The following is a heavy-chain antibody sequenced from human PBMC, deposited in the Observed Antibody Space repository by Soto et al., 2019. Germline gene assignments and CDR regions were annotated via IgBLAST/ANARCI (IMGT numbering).Heavy chain of an antibody. D-gene: IGHD3-10*01. Sequence: QVQLVQSGAELKKPGSSVKVSCKASGDTFSFYTINWVRQAPGLGLEWMGRVNPILSMSNYAQKFQGRVTMTADQSTSTAYTELSSLRSADTAFYYCATSYGSGYRAFDYWGQGALVTVSS. V-gene: IGHV1-69*02. CDR3: ATSYGSGYRAFDY. CDR1: GDTFSFYT. CDR2: VNPILSMS. J-gene: IGHJ4*02.